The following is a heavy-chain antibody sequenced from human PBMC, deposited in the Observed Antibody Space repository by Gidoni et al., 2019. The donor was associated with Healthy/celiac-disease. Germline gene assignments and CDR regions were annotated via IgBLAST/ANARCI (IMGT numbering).Heavy chain of an antibody. CDR3: ARVGLWFGELDYYGMDV. Sequence: QVQLQESGPGLVKPSETLSLTCTVSGGSISSYYWSWIRQPPGKGREWIGYIYYSGSTNYNPSLKSRVTISVDTSKNQFSLKLSSVTAADTAVYYCARVGLWFGELDYYGMDVWGQGTTVTVSS. CDR2: IYYSGST. J-gene: IGHJ6*02. D-gene: IGHD3-10*01. V-gene: IGHV4-59*01. CDR1: GGSISSYY.